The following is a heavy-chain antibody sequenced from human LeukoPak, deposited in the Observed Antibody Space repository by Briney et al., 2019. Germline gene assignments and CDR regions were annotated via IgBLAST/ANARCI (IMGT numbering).Heavy chain of an antibody. CDR2: ISAYNGNT. D-gene: IGHD6-19*01. CDR3: AKTGYSSGSHTLDP. Sequence: ASVKVSCKASGYTFTTYGISWVRQAPGQGLEWMGWISAYNGNTNYAQKLQGRVTMTTDTSTNTAYMELRSLRSDDTAVYYCAKTGYSSGSHTLDPWGQGTLVTVSS. V-gene: IGHV1-18*01. J-gene: IGHJ5*02. CDR1: GYTFTTYG.